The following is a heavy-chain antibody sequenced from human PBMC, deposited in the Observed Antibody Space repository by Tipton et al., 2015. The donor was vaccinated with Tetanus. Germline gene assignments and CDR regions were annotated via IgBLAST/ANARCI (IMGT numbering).Heavy chain of an antibody. Sequence: LRLSCTVSGGSISRGGYYWSWIRQHPGKGLEWIGDIYYSGSTYYNPSLKSRVTTSVDTSKNQFSLKLNSVTAADTAVYYCARDQARGARGWNYFDFWGQGTLVTVSS. V-gene: IGHV4-31*03. D-gene: IGHD1-26*01. CDR3: ARDQARGARGWNYFDF. J-gene: IGHJ4*02. CDR2: IYYSGST. CDR1: GGSISRGGYY.